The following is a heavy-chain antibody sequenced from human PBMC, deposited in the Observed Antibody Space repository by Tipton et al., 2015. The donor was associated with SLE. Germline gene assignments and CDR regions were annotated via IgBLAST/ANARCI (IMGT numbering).Heavy chain of an antibody. CDR3: ARSREGLADH. CDR1: GGSISSSSYY. V-gene: IGHV4-39*07. J-gene: IGHJ4*02. CDR2: IYYSGST. Sequence: TLSLTCTVSGGSISSSSYYWGWIRQPPGKGLEWIGSIYYSGSTYYNPSLKSRATISVDTSKNQFSLRLSSVTAADTAVYYCARSREGLADHWGQGTLVTVSS.